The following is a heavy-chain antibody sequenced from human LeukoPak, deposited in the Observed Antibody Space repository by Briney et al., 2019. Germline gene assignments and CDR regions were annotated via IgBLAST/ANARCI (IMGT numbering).Heavy chain of an antibody. V-gene: IGHV4-34*01. Sequence: SETLSLTCAVYGGSFSGYYWSWIRQPPGKGLEWIGEINHSGSTNYNPPLKSRVTISVDTSKNQFSLKLSSVTAADTAVYYCAREGSVYFDYWGQGTLVTVSS. CDR1: GGSFSGYY. CDR2: INHSGST. CDR3: AREGSVYFDY. J-gene: IGHJ4*02.